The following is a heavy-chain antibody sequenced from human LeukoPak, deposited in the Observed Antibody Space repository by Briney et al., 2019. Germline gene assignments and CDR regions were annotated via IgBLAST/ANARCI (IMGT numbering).Heavy chain of an antibody. CDR2: IKSKPAGGTI. V-gene: IGHV3-15*01. D-gene: IGHD3-16*01. J-gene: IGHJ4*02. Sequence: GGSLRLSCAVSGFTFSDHYMDWVRQAPGKGLEWVSRIKSKPAGGTIDYAAPVKGRFTISRDDSRNMLYLQMNSLKTEDTAVYYCTTVKGFWGSFDWGQGTLVTVSS. CDR3: TTVKGFWGSFD. CDR1: GFTFSDHY.